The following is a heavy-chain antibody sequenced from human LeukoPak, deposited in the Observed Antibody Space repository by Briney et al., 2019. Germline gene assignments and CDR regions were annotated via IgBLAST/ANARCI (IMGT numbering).Heavy chain of an antibody. CDR3: ARVPGIAAAGIDY. CDR2: IYPGDSDT. J-gene: IGHJ4*02. CDR1: GYSFTSYW. V-gene: IGHV5-51*01. D-gene: IGHD6-13*01. Sequence: GESLQISCKGSGYSFTSYWIGWVRQMPGKGLEWMGIIYPGDSDTRYSPSFQGQVTISADKSISTAYPQWSSLKASDTAMYYCARVPGIAAAGIDYWGQGTLVTVSS.